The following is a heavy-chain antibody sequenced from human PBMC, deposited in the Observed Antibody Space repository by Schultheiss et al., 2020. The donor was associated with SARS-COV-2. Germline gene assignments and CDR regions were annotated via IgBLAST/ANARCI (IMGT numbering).Heavy chain of an antibody. Sequence: SETLSLTCAVSGGSLNTGSYYWTWIRQPDGKGLEWIGLIYSSGSTIYSPSLKSRVTISVDTSKNQFSLKLSSVTAADTAVYYCARHGLGYPYYFDYWGQGTLVTVSS. V-gene: IGHV4-61*02. CDR3: ARHGLGYPYYFDY. CDR1: GGSLNTGSYY. CDR2: IYSSGST. J-gene: IGHJ4*02. D-gene: IGHD3/OR15-3a*01.